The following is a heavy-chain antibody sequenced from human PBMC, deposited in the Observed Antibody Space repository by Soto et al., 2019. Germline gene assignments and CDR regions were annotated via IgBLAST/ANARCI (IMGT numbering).Heavy chain of an antibody. J-gene: IGHJ4*01. V-gene: IGHV1-2*06. CDR3: ARDLRYGDPVYYFDY. D-gene: IGHD4-17*01. CDR1: GYRFTTHY. CDR2: MNVGTGGT. Sequence: ASVKVSCKASGYRFTTHYIHWVRQAPGQGLEWMGRMNVGTGGTTYAHKFQGRVTMTRDTSIRTAYLEVSSVKSDDTAMYYCARDLRYGDPVYYFDYWGQGTLVTVSS.